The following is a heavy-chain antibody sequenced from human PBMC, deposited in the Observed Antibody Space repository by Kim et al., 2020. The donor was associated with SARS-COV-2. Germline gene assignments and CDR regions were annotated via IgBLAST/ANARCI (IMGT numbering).Heavy chain of an antibody. CDR1: GFSFRDSY. Sequence: GGSLRLSCAASGFSFRDSYMNWIRQAPGKGLEWVSFISPSGDTTFYSDSVKGRFTISRDNAKNSLYLQMNSLRVEDTAIYYCAKAGHGYNAFEFWGQETL. J-gene: IGHJ4*02. D-gene: IGHD5-12*01. CDR3: AKAGHGYNAFEF. V-gene: IGHV3-11*01. CDR2: ISPSGDTT.